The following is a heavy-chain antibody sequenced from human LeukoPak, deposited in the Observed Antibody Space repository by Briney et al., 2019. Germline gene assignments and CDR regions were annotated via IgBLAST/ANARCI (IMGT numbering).Heavy chain of an antibody. CDR2: MNPNSGNT. Sequence: ASVKVSCKASGYTFKNYDINWVRQATGQGLEWMGWMNPNSGNTGFAQKFQDRVSMTRDTSINTAYMELTSLRSGDTAVYYCARTTPGGLHGYSFDYWGQGTVVTVYS. CDR1: GYTFKNYD. J-gene: IGHJ4*02. D-gene: IGHD5-24*01. V-gene: IGHV1-8*02. CDR3: ARTTPGGLHGYSFDY.